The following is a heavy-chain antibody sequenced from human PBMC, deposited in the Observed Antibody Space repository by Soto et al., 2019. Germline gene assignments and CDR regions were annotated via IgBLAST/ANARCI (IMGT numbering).Heavy chain of an antibody. D-gene: IGHD3-16*01. J-gene: IGHJ4*02. V-gene: IGHV3-48*02. CDR2: ISSSISTI. CDR3: ARAGQFRGSYFDY. Sequence: GGSLRLSCAASGFTLSSYSMNWVRQAPGKGLEWVSYISSSISTIYYADSVKGRFTISRDNAKNSLYLQMNSLRDEDTAVYYCARAGQFRGSYFDYWGLGTLVTVSS. CDR1: GFTLSSYS.